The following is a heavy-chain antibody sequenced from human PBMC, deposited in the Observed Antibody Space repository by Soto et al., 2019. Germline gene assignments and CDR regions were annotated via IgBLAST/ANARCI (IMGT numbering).Heavy chain of an antibody. CDR3: AREVTLGFDP. Sequence: PGGSLRLSCAASGFTFSSYRMSWVRQAPGKGLEWVANIKEDGSEKYYVDSVKGRFTISRDNAKNSLYLQMNSLRAEDTAVYYCAREVTLGFDPWGQGTLVTVSS. D-gene: IGHD4-4*01. CDR1: GFTFSSYR. CDR2: IKEDGSEK. J-gene: IGHJ5*02. V-gene: IGHV3-7*01.